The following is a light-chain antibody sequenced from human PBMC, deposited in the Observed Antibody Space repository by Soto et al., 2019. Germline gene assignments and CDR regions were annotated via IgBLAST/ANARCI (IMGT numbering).Light chain of an antibody. V-gene: IGKV3-15*01. CDR1: QSVSSN. J-gene: IGKJ4*01. Sequence: EIVMTQSPATLSLSPGEIATLSCRASQSVSSNLAGYQQKPGQAPRILIYGASTRATGIPARFSGSGSGTEFTLTISSLQYEDFAVYYCQQYNNWPPLTFGGGTKVEIK. CDR2: GAS. CDR3: QQYNNWPPLT.